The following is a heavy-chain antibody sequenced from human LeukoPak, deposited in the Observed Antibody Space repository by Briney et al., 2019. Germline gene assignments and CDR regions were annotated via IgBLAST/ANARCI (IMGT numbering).Heavy chain of an antibody. CDR1: GGTFSSYA. V-gene: IGHV1-69*13. Sequence: ASVKVFCKASGGTFSSYAISWVRQAPGQGLEWMGGIIPIFGTANYAQKFQGRVTITADESTSTAYMELSSLRSEDTAVYYCARDVLCGGTSCYPLTAFDIWGQGTMVTVSS. D-gene: IGHD2-2*01. J-gene: IGHJ3*02. CDR3: ARDVLCGGTSCYPLTAFDI. CDR2: IIPIFGTA.